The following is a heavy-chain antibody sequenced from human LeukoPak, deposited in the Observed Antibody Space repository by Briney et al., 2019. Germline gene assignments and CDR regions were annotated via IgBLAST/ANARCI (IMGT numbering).Heavy chain of an antibody. CDR2: IYYSGST. CDR1: GGSISSYY. V-gene: IGHV4-59*01. CDR3: ARGTARYCSSTSCPYYYYYYMDV. D-gene: IGHD2-2*01. J-gene: IGHJ6*03. Sequence: SETLSLTCTVSGGSISSYYWSWIRQPPGKGLEWIGYIYYSGSTNSNPSLKSRVTISVDTSKNQFSLKLSSVTAADTAVYYCARGTARYCSSTSCPYYYYYYMDVWGKGTTVTVSS.